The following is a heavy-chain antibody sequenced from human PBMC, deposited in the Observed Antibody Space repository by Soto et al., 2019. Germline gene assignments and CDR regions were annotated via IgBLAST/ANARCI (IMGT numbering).Heavy chain of an antibody. CDR2: ISYDGSNK. CDR3: ARDLGYCSGGSGYFLDYYGMDV. Sequence: QVQLVESGGGVVQPGRSLRLSCAASGFTFSSYAMHWVRQAPGKGLEWVAVISYDGSNKYYADSVKGRFTISRDNSKNTLDLKMNSLRAADTAVYDCARDLGYCSGGSGYFLDYYGMDVWGQGTTVTVSS. CDR1: GFTFSSYA. V-gene: IGHV3-30-3*01. D-gene: IGHD2-15*01. J-gene: IGHJ6*02.